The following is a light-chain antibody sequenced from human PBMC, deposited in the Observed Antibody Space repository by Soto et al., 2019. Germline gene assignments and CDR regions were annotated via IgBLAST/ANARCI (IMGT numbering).Light chain of an antibody. CDR1: SSNIGNNA. V-gene: IGLV1-44*01. Sequence: QSVLTQPPSASGTPGQRVTISCSGSSSNIGNNAVNWYQQLPGTAPKLLIYSNNQRPSGVPDRFSGSKSGTSASLAISGLQSEDETDYYCAAWDDSLHGLVFGGGTNLTVL. J-gene: IGLJ2*01. CDR3: AAWDDSLHGLV. CDR2: SNN.